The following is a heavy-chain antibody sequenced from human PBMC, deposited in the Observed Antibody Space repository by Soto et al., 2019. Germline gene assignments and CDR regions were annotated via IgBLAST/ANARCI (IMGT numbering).Heavy chain of an antibody. D-gene: IGHD4-4*01. Sequence: TSETLSLTCAVYGGSFSGYYWSWIRQPPGKGLEWIGEINHSGSTNYNPSLKSRVTISVGTSKNQFSLKLSSVTAADTAVYYCAADYSNYGPYYYGMDVWGQGTTVTVSS. CDR3: AADYSNYGPYYYGMDV. V-gene: IGHV4-34*01. CDR2: INHSGST. J-gene: IGHJ6*02. CDR1: GGSFSGYY.